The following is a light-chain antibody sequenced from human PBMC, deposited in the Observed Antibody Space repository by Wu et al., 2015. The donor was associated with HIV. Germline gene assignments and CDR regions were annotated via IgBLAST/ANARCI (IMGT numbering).Light chain of an antibody. CDR3: QETSNIPPA. J-gene: IGKJ5*01. CDR2: AAS. Sequence: GDRVTITCRASQNINNFLNWYQHKPGKAPEFLISAASNLQSGAPSRFSGSGSGTDFTLTISSLQREDFAIYFCQETSNIPPAFGRGTRVENK. CDR1: QNINNF. V-gene: IGKV1-39*01.